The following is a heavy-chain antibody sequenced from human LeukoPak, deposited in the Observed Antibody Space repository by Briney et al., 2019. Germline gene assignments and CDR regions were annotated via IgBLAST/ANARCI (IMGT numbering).Heavy chain of an antibody. D-gene: IGHD3-10*01. CDR1: GFTFSSYW. J-gene: IGHJ4*02. CDR3: AKYHASTSRFADYFDY. Sequence: GGSLRLSCAASGFTFSSYWMHWVRHAPGKGLVWVSRINSDGSSTSYADSVKGRFTISRDNAKNTLYLQMNSLRAEDTAVYYCAKYHASTSRFADYFDYWGQGTLVTVSS. CDR2: INSDGSST. V-gene: IGHV3-74*01.